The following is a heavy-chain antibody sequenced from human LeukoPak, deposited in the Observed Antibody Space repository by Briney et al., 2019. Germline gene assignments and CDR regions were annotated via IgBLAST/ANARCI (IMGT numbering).Heavy chain of an antibody. V-gene: IGHV4-4*02. CDR3: ARVHCDDTSCFYFDY. J-gene: IGHJ4*02. CDR1: GGSISTTDW. CDR2: IYHGGST. D-gene: IGHD2-2*01. Sequence: PSGTLSLTCAVSGGSISTTDWWTWVRQPPGKGLEWIGEIYHGGSTHYNPSLKSRVTISVDKSKSQFSLKLSSVTAGDTAVYYCARVHCDDTSCFYFDYWGQGTLVTVSS.